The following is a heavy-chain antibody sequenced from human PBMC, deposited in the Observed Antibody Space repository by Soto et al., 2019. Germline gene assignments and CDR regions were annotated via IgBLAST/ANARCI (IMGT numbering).Heavy chain of an antibody. CDR2: ISGSGGST. Sequence: GGSLRLSCAASGFTFSSYAMSWVRQAPGKGLEWVSAISGSGGSTYYADSVKGRFTISRDNSKNTLYLQMNSLRAEDTAVYYCAKGGWYDSTRRLYYGMDVWGQGTTVTVSS. D-gene: IGHD3-22*01. CDR1: GFTFSSYA. CDR3: AKGGWYDSTRRLYYGMDV. J-gene: IGHJ6*02. V-gene: IGHV3-23*01.